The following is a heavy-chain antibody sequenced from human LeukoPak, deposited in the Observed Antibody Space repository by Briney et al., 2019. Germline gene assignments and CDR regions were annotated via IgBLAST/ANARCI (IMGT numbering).Heavy chain of an antibody. CDR3: ARPPSGSYYPFDY. CDR1: GYTFTGYY. Sequence: GASVKVSCKASGYTFTGYYMHWVRQAPGQGLEWMGWINPNSGGTNYAQKFQGRVTMTRDTSISTAYMELSRLRSDDTAVYYCARPPSGSYYPFDYWGREPWSPSPQ. V-gene: IGHV1-2*02. D-gene: IGHD1-26*01. CDR2: INPNSGGT. J-gene: IGHJ4*02.